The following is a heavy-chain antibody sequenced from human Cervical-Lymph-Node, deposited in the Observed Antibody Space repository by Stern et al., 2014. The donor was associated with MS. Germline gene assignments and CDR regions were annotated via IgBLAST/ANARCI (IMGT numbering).Heavy chain of an antibody. CDR1: GFTFSDHY. J-gene: IGHJ4*02. CDR2: IRNKANSYTT. CDR3: ARGGGWYFDY. D-gene: IGHD6-19*01. V-gene: IGHV3-72*01. Sequence: EVQLVGSGGGLVQPGGSLRLSCAASGFTFSDHYMDWVRQAPGKGLAGVGRIRNKANSYTTEYAASVKGRFTISRDDSKNSLYLQMNSLKTEDTAVYYCARGGGWYFDYWGQGTLVTVSS.